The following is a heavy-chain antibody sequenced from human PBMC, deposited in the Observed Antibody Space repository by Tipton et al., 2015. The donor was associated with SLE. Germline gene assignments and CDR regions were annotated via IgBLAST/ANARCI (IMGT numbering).Heavy chain of an antibody. CDR1: GFTFSSYG. CDR2: ISYDGSNK. D-gene: IGHD5-18*01. CDR3: AKPRGYSYGLDDAFDI. V-gene: IGHV3-30*18. J-gene: IGHJ3*02. Sequence: SLRLSCAASGFTFSSYGMHWVRQAPGKGLEWVAVISYDGSNKYYADSVKGRFTISRDNSKNTLYLQMNSLRAEDTAVYYCAKPRGYSYGLDDAFDIWGQGTMVTVSS.